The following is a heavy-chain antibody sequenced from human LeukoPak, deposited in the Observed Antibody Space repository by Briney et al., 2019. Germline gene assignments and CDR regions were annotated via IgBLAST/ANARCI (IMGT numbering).Heavy chain of an antibody. J-gene: IGHJ4*02. CDR2: ITSTGTTI. CDR3: ARGGINYGFDY. CDR1: GFTFSAYT. D-gene: IGHD4-17*01. Sequence: GGSLRLSCAASGFTFSAYTMNWVRQAPGKGLEWVSYITSTGTTIYYADSVRGRFTISRHNAKGSLYLQMDSLRAEDTAVYYCARGGINYGFDYWGQGTLVTVSS. V-gene: IGHV3-48*01.